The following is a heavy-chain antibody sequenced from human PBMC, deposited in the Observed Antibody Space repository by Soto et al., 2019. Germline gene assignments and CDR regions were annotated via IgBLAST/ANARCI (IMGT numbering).Heavy chain of an antibody. CDR2: IIPIFGTA. CDR1: GGTFSSYA. D-gene: IGHD5-12*01. Sequence: QVQLVQSGAEMKKPGSSVKVSCKASGGTFSSYAISWVRQAPGPGLEWMGGIIPIFGTANYAQKFQGRVTITADESTSTAYMELSSRRSEDTAVYYCASPKWLRSYYYGMDVWGQGTTVSVSS. CDR3: ASPKWLRSYYYGMDV. J-gene: IGHJ6*02. V-gene: IGHV1-69*01.